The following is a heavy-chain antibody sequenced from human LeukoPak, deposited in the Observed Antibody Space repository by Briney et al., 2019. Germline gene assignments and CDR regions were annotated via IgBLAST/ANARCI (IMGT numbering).Heavy chain of an antibody. CDR2: INSGGDDT. J-gene: IGHJ4*02. CDR3: TRGGSYAPLDY. Sequence: GGSLRLSCAASGFTFSSSAMTWVRQAPGKGLEWVSAINSGGDDTVHADSVKGRLTISRDNSKNILYLQMNSLRAEDTAKYYCTRGGSYAPLDYWGQGTLVTVSS. CDR1: GFTFSSSA. V-gene: IGHV3-23*01. D-gene: IGHD1-26*01.